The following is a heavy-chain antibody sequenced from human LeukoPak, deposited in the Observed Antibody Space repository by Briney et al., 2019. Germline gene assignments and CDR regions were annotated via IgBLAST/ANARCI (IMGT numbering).Heavy chain of an antibody. Sequence: GGSLRLSCAASGFTVSSNYMSWVRQAPGKGLEWVSVIYSGGSTYYADSVKGRFTISRDNSKNTLYLQMNSLRAEDTAVYYCAREVLVGGAKAVRYYYYYMDVWGKGTTVTVSS. CDR2: IYSGGST. CDR3: AREVLVGGAKAVRYYYYYMDV. J-gene: IGHJ6*03. CDR1: GFTVSSNY. V-gene: IGHV3-53*01. D-gene: IGHD3-16*01.